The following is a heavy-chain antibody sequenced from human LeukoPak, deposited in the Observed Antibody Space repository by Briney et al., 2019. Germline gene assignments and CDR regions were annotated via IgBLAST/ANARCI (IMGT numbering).Heavy chain of an antibody. CDR2: SRNKVNSYTT. V-gene: IGHV3-72*01. CDR1: GFTFSNYE. Sequence: PGGSLRLSCAASGFTFSNYEMHWARQAPGKGLEWVGRSRNKVNSYTTEYAASVKGRFTISRDDSKNSLYVQMNSLKIEDTAVYYCARDLGSWGQGTLVTVSS. J-gene: IGHJ5*02. D-gene: IGHD3-16*01. CDR3: ARDLGS.